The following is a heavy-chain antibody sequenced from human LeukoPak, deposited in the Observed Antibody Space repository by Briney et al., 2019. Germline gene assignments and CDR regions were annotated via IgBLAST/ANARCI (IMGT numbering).Heavy chain of an antibody. Sequence: PGGSLRLFCAASGFTFSNYNLNWVRQAPGKGLEWVSYISGSSSTIYYADSVKGRFTISRDNAKNSLYLQMNSLRAEDTALYYCAKDMTVTTMQHAFDIWGQGTMVTVSS. CDR2: ISGSSSTI. CDR1: GFTFSNYN. D-gene: IGHD4-17*01. V-gene: IGHV3-48*04. CDR3: AKDMTVTTMQHAFDI. J-gene: IGHJ3*02.